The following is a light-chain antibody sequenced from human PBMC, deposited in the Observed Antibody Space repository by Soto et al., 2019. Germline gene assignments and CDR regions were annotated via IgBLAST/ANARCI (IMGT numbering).Light chain of an antibody. V-gene: IGKV1-27*01. CDR2: EAS. Sequence: DIQMTQSPSSLSASVGDRVTITCRASQDISGHLAWYQQKAGKVPKLLIAEASSLQSGVPSRFSGSGSGTDFTLTITSLQPEDVATYYCQKYNRTHRTFGQGTKVELK. J-gene: IGKJ1*01. CDR1: QDISGH. CDR3: QKYNRTHRT.